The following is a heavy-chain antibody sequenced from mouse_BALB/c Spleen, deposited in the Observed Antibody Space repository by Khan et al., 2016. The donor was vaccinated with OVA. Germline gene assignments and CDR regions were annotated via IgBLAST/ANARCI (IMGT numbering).Heavy chain of an antibody. J-gene: IGHJ2*01. D-gene: IGHD1-1*01. CDR1: GFTFSSYG. CDR3: ATTYYYGYYFDY. CDR2: ISGDSSTI. Sequence: EVELVESGGGLVQPGGSRKLSCAASGFTFSSYGMHWVRQAPEKGLEWVAYISGDSSTIYYTDTVKGRFTFSRDNPKNTLSLQMTSLMSEDTAMYYCATTYYYGYYFDYWGPGTTLTVSS. V-gene: IGHV5-17*02.